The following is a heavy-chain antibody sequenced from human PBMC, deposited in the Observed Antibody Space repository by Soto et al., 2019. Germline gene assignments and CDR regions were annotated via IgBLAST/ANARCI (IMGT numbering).Heavy chain of an antibody. Sequence: ASVKVSCKASGGTFSSYAISWVRQAPGQRLEWMGGIIPIFGTANYAQKFQGRVTITADESTSTAYMELSSLRSEDTAVYYCARVCSSTSCYKSHYYYYGMDVWGQGTTVTVSS. CDR3: ARVCSSTSCYKSHYYYYGMDV. J-gene: IGHJ6*02. V-gene: IGHV1-69*13. CDR1: GGTFSSYA. CDR2: IIPIFGTA. D-gene: IGHD2-2*02.